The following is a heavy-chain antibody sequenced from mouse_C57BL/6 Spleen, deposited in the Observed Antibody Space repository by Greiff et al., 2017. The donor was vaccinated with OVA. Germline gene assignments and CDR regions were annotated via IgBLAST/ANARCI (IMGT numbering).Heavy chain of an antibody. V-gene: IGHV1-15*01. J-gene: IGHJ2*01. Sequence: VQLQQSGAELVRPGASVTLSCKASGYTFTDYEMHWVKQTPVHGLEWIGAIDPDTGGTAYNQKFKGKAILTADKSSSTAYMELRSLTSEDSAVYYCTRRRGYGLDYWGQGTTLTVSS. D-gene: IGHD1-1*02. CDR2: IDPDTGGT. CDR1: GYTFTDYE. CDR3: TRRRGYGLDY.